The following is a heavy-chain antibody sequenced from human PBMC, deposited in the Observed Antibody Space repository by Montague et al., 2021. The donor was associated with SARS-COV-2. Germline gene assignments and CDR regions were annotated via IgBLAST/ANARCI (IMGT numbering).Heavy chain of an antibody. Sequence: SLRLSCAASGFTFSSYSMNWVRQAPGKGLEWVSYISSSSSTIYYSYSVNGRFAISRDNAKNSLYLQMNSPRAEDTAVYYCARDLRWGYYDNLTGYYRPLDYWGTGTLVTVSS. CDR2: ISSSSSTI. CDR3: ARDLRWGYYDNLTGYYRPLDY. D-gene: IGHD3-9*01. J-gene: IGHJ4*02. V-gene: IGHV3-48*04. CDR1: GFTFSSYS.